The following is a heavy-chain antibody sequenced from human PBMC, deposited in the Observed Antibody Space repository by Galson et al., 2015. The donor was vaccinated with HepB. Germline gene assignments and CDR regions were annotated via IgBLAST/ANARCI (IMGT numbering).Heavy chain of an antibody. Sequence: SLRLSCAASGFTFSSYGMHWVRQAPGKGLEWVAVIWYDGSNKYYADSVKGRFTISRDNSKNTLYLQMNSLRAEDTAVYYCAREDDCSSTSCYDGMDVWGQGTTVTVSS. CDR3: AREDDCSSTSCYDGMDV. J-gene: IGHJ6*02. CDR2: IWYDGSNK. D-gene: IGHD2-2*01. CDR1: GFTFSSYG. V-gene: IGHV3-33*01.